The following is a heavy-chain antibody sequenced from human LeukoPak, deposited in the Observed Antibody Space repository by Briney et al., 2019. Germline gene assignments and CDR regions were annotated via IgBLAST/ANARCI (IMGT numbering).Heavy chain of an antibody. CDR3: AKADGRYCSGGSCPQDY. Sequence: EGSLRLSCAASGFTFSSYAMSWVRQAPGKGLEWVSAISGSGGSTYYADSVMGRFTISRDNSKNTLYLQMNSLRAEDTAVYYCAKADGRYCSGGSCPQDYWGQGTLVTVSS. J-gene: IGHJ4*02. CDR2: ISGSGGST. CDR1: GFTFSSYA. D-gene: IGHD2-15*01. V-gene: IGHV3-23*01.